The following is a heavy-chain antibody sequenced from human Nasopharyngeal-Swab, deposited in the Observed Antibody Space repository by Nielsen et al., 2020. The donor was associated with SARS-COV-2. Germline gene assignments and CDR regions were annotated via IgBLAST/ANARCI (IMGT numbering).Heavy chain of an antibody. CDR3: ARGYCSSGSCYAKHYGMDV. Sequence: SLKIYCVDFGFRDYSMNWVRQAPGKGLERVSSISSSSSDIYYADSVKGRFTISRDSAKNSLYLQMNNLRAEDTAVYYFARGYCSSGSCYAKHYGMDVWGQGTTVTVSS. CDR2: ISSSSSDI. D-gene: IGHD2-15*01. CDR1: GFRDYS. V-gene: IGHV3-21*01. J-gene: IGHJ6*02.